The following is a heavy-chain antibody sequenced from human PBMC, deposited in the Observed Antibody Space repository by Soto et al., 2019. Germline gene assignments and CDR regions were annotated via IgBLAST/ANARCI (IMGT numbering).Heavy chain of an antibody. J-gene: IGHJ4*01. CDR1: GFTFSNYG. V-gene: IGHV3-33*01. CDR3: ARETYYDSSGRFDY. Sequence: QVQLVESGGGVVQPGRSLRLSCAVSGFTFSNYGMHWVRQAPGKGLEWVAIIRDDGSKKYYADSVQGRFTIFRDDSKNTLYLQMNSLRAEDTSVYYCARETYYDSSGRFDYWGHGTLVTVSS. D-gene: IGHD3-22*01. CDR2: IRDDGSKK.